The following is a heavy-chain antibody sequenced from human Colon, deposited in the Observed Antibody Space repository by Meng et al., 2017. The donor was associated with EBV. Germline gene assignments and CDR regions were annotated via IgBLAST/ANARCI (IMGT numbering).Heavy chain of an antibody. V-gene: IGHV4-39*01. D-gene: IGHD3-10*02. CDR3: ARRRGCSGRDC. J-gene: IGHJ4*02. CDR2: NYHSGST. CDR1: GAPISIDGYH. Sequence: RLQAPAPGLVTPSAPVPLTRLVSGAPISIDGYHGDWVRQPPGKGLKWIRANYHSGSTSYNPSLQSRVTMFVDTYKNQFSLKLTSVTATDTGIYACARRRGCSGRDCWGQGTLVTVSS.